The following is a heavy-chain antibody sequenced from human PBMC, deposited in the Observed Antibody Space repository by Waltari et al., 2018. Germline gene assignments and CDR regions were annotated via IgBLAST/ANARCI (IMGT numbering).Heavy chain of an antibody. V-gene: IGHV4-59*01. CDR2: IYCGGNL. J-gene: IGHJ4*02. Sequence: QVQLQESGPRVVKPSETLSLTCTVSGGSINGYFWSWTRQPPGKGLEWVGYIYCGGNLKKNPSLESRVTISADPFKNQFSLDLTSVTAADTAVYFRARLGFYGGNSRYLDDSWGPGTLVTVSS. D-gene: IGHD2-15*01. CDR3: ARLGFYGGNSRYLDDS. CDR1: GGSINGYF.